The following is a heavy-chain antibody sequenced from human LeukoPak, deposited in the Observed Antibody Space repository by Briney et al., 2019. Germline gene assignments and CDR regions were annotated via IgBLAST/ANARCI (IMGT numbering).Heavy chain of an antibody. V-gene: IGHV5-51*01. CDR2: IYPGDSDT. D-gene: IGHD2-21*02. J-gene: IGHJ4*02. CDR3: ARPCQPAGGDCPLGDY. Sequence: GESLKISCKGFGYRFTTYWIGWVRQMPGKGLEWMGIIYPGDSDTRYNPSFQGQVTISADNSISTAYLQWSSLKASDTAMYYCARPCQPAGGDCPLGDYWGQGTLVTVSS. CDR1: GYRFTTYW.